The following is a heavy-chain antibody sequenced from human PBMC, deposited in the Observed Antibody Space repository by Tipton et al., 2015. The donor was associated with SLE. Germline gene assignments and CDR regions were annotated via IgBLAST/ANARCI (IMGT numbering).Heavy chain of an antibody. D-gene: IGHD3-22*01. CDR1: GFTFSSYS. J-gene: IGHJ3*02. CDR3: ARAGRPSVVVVIDAFDI. V-gene: IGHV3-48*01. Sequence: SLRLSCAASGFTFSSYSMNWVRQAPGKGLERVSSISSSSTIYYADSVKGRFTISRDNAKNSLYLQMNSLRAEDTAVYYCARAGRPSVVVVIDAFDIWGQGTMVTVTS. CDR2: ISSSSTI.